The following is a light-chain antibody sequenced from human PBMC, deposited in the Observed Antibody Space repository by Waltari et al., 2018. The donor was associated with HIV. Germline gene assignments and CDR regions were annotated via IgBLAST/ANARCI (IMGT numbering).Light chain of an antibody. V-gene: IGLV1-44*01. CDR3: AAWDDSLNGVV. Sequence: QSVLTQPPSASGTPGQRVTISCSGGSSNIGGNTVHWYQQLPGAAPKLLIYSNNHRPSGVPDRLSGSKSGTSASLAISGLQSEDEADYYCAAWDDSLNGVVFGGGTKLTVL. CDR1: SSNIGGNT. J-gene: IGLJ2*01. CDR2: SNN.